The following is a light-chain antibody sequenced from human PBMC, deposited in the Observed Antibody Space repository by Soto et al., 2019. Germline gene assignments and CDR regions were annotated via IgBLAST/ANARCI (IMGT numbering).Light chain of an antibody. CDR1: QTFSNSF. CDR3: QQRSNWSIT. Sequence: EIVLTQSPGTLSLSPGERATLSCRASQTFSNSFLSWFQQIPGQAPRLLIYGASMRATGIPDRFSGSGSGTDFTLTISRLEPEDFAVYYCQQRSNWSITFGQGTRLEIK. CDR2: GAS. V-gene: IGKV3D-20*02. J-gene: IGKJ5*01.